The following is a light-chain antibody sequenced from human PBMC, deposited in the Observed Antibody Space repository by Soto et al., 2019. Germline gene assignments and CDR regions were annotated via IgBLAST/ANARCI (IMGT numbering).Light chain of an antibody. CDR3: QQYNSYSPYT. J-gene: IGKJ2*01. CDR1: QSISSC. CDR2: DAS. V-gene: IGKV1-5*01. Sequence: DIQMTQSPSTLSASVGDRVTITCRASQSISSCLAWYQQKPGKAPKLLIYDASSLESGVPSRFSGSGSGTEFTLTICSLQLDECATYYCQQYNSYSPYTFGQGTKLDIK.